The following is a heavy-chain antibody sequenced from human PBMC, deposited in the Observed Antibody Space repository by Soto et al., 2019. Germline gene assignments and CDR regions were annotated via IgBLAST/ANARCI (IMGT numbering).Heavy chain of an antibody. V-gene: IGHV3-7*03. CDR1: GFTFSSFW. J-gene: IGHJ4*02. CDR2: INEVESEK. D-gene: IGHD1-7*01. CDR3: ARYGLSGTFDY. Sequence: AGGSLRLSCAASGFTFSSFWVGWVRQGPGKGLEWVANINEVESEKYYVDSVKGRFTISRDNAKNSLYLQMNSLRAEDTAVYYCARYGLSGTFDYWGQGTLVTVSS.